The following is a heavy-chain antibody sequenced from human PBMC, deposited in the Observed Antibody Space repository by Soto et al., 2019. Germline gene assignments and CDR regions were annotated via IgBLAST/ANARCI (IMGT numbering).Heavy chain of an antibody. CDR3: ARVSHIVVVPAVRGAFDI. CDR2: IYDSGTT. CDR1: GGSMSGYY. V-gene: IGHV4-59*01. J-gene: IGHJ3*02. D-gene: IGHD2-21*02. Sequence: QVQLQESGPGLEKASETLSLTCTVSGGSMSGYYWSWIRQPPGKGLEWIGFIYDSGTTNYNPSLKSRGTISIDTSKNQFSLKLTSVTAADMAVYYCARVSHIVVVPAVRGAFDIWGQGTMITVPS.